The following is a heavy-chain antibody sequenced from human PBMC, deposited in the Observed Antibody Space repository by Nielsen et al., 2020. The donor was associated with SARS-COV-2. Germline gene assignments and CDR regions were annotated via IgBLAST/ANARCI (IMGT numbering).Heavy chain of an antibody. J-gene: IGHJ4*02. V-gene: IGHV1-69*02. CDR3: AKTPPVAARQYHFDS. D-gene: IGHD6-19*01. CDR2: ILPMLNIS. CDR1: GGTLTSYT. Sequence: SVKVSCKASGGTLTSYTISWVRQAPGQGLEWMGRILPMLNISDYAPRFQGRVTITADKFTNTAYLELSSLKSEDTAVYYCAKTPPVAARQYHFDSWGQGTLVTVSS.